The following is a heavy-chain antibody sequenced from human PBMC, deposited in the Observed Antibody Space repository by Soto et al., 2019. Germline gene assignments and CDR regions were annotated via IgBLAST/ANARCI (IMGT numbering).Heavy chain of an antibody. V-gene: IGHV1-8*01. CDR1: GYTFTSYD. Sequence: GASVKVSCKASGYTFTSYDINWVRQATGQGLEWMGWMNPNSGNTGYAQKFQGRVTMTRNTSISTAYMELSSLRSKDTAVYYCARGDYRIRDAFDIWGQGTMVTVSS. D-gene: IGHD4-17*01. CDR3: ARGDYRIRDAFDI. CDR2: MNPNSGNT. J-gene: IGHJ3*02.